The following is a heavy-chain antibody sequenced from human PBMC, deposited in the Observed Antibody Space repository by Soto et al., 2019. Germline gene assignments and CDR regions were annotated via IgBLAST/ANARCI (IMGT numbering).Heavy chain of an antibody. V-gene: IGHV3-21*01. J-gene: IGHJ4*01. CDR1: GFTFSSYS. CDR2: ISSSSSYI. Sequence: GGSLRLSCAASGFTFSSYSMNWVRQAPGKGLEWVSSISSSSSYINYADSVKGRVTISRDNAKNSLYMQMNSLRAEDTAVYYCARNHDWGYDFDIWGQGTMVTVSS. D-gene: IGHD3-16*01. CDR3: ARNHDWGYDFDI.